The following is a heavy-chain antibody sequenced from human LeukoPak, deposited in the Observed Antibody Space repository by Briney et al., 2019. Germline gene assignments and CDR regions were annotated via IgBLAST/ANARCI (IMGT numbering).Heavy chain of an antibody. CDR2: INHSGSS. J-gene: IGHJ4*02. D-gene: IGHD6-19*01. CDR1: GGSLSGYY. CDR3: ARGTVAGPDFFDY. V-gene: IGHV4-34*01. Sequence: SETLSLTCAVYGGSLSGYYWSWIRQPPGKGLEWIGEINHSGSSNYIPSLKSRVTISVDTSKNQFSLKLSSVTAADTSVYFCARGTVAGPDFFDYWGQGTLVTVSS.